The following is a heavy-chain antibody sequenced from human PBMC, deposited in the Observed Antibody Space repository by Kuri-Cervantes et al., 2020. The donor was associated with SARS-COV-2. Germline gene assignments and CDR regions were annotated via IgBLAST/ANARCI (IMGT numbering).Heavy chain of an antibody. CDR2: IYYSGST. CDR1: GGSISSGDYY. D-gene: IGHD1-7*01. CDR3: ARTLASITGTYMDV. V-gene: IGHV4-30-4*08. Sequence: LRLSCTVSGGSISSGDYYWSWIRQPPGKGLEWIGYIYYSGSTYYNPSLKSRVTISVDTSKNQFSLKLSSVTAADTAVYYCARTLASITGTYMDVWGKETTVTVSS. J-gene: IGHJ6*03.